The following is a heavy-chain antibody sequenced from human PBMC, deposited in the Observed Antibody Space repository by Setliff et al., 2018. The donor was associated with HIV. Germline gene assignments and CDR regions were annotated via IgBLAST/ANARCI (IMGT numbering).Heavy chain of an antibody. CDR1: GGSFSDYY. J-gene: IGHJ1*01. CDR2: INHSGST. V-gene: IGHV4-34*01. D-gene: IGHD2-15*01. CDR3: ARDGRHDRNRWYVTHQYFKH. Sequence: SETLSLTCAVYGGSFSDYYWSWIRQPPGKGLEWIGEINHSGSTNYNPSLKSRVTISVDTSKNQFSLKLSSVTAADTAVYYCARDGRHDRNRWYVTHQYFKHWGQGTLVTVSS.